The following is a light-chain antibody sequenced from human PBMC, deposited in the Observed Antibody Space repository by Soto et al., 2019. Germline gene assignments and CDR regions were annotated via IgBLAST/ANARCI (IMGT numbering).Light chain of an antibody. CDR2: DVN. Sequence: QPVLTQPASVSGSPGQSIAISCTRTSSDVGGFNYVSWYQQHPRKAPKLLIYDVNSRPSGVSDRFSGSKSANTASLTISWLQAEDEADYYCASYTTSSTYVFGTGTKVTVL. CDR3: ASYTTSSTYV. J-gene: IGLJ1*01. CDR1: SSDVGGFNY. V-gene: IGLV2-14*03.